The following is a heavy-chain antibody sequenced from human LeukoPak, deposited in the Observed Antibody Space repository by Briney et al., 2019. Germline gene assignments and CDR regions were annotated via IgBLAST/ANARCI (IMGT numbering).Heavy chain of an antibody. CDR1: GYTFTGYY. D-gene: IGHD3-3*01. J-gene: IGHJ6*03. V-gene: IGHV1-2*02. CDR2: INPNSGGT. CDR3: ARGHELRFLEWLSTHYYYYYMDV. Sequence: GASVKVSCKASGYTFTGYYMHWVRQAPGQGLEWMGWINPNSGGTNYAQKFQGRVTMTRDTSISTAYMELSRLRSDDTAVYYCARGHELRFLEWLSTHYYYYYMDVWGKGTTVTVSS.